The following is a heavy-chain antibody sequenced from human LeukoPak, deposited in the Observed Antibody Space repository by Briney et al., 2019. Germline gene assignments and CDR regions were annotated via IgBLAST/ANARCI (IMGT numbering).Heavy chain of an antibody. CDR3: ASINWFDP. V-gene: IGHV3-11*04. Sequence: LSLTCTVSGGSISSSNYYWGWIRQPPGKGLEWVSYISSSSSTIYYADSVKGRFTISRDNAKNSLYLQMNSLRAEDTAVYYCASINWFDPWGQGTLVTVSS. CDR2: ISSSSSTI. J-gene: IGHJ5*02. CDR1: GGSISSSN.